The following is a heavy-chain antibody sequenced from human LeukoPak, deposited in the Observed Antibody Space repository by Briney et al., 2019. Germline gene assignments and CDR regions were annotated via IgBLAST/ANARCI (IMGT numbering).Heavy chain of an antibody. CDR2: ISYSGST. J-gene: IGHJ5*02. CDR1: SGSINGYY. V-gene: IGHV4-59*12. CDR3: ARLWFGETSA. Sequence: SETLSLTCTVSSGSINGYYWSWIRQPPGKGLEWVGYISYSGSTNYSPSLKSRVTISVDTSRNQFSLKLSSVTAADTAVYYCARLWFGETSAWGQGTLVTVSS. D-gene: IGHD3-10*01.